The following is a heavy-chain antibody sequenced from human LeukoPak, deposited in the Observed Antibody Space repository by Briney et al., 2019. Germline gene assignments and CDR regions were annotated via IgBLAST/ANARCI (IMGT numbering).Heavy chain of an antibody. CDR3: AREWRGTGTDCFDY. CDR2: INPNSGGT. J-gene: IGHJ4*02. CDR1: EYTFTDYF. D-gene: IGHD2-8*02. Sequence: GASVKVSCKPSEYTFTDYFIHWVRQAPGQGREWMGWINPNSGGTNYAQKFQGRVTLTRDASISTAYMELSRLTSADTAVYYCAREWRGTGTDCFDYWGQGALVTVSS. V-gene: IGHV1-2*02.